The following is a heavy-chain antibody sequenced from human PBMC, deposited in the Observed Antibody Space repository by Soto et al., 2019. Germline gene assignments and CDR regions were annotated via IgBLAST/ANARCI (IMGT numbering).Heavy chain of an antibody. D-gene: IGHD2-8*01. CDR1: GYTFTTFW. J-gene: IGHJ5*01. V-gene: IGHV5-10-1*01. Sequence: GESLKISCKGSGYTFTTFWISWVRQMPGKGLEWMGRVDPGDTYVTYSPSFQGHVTISVDKSISTAYLQWSSLKASDTAMYYCARLYCTTNTCDSWFDYWGQGTLVTVSS. CDR2: VDPGDTYV. CDR3: ARLYCTTNTCDSWFDY.